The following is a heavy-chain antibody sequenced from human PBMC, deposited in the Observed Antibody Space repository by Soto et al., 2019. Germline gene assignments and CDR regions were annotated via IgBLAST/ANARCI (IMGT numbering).Heavy chain of an antibody. CDR3: ARDRVAVAGYYAHCMHV. D-gene: IGHD6-19*01. Sequence: GSLRLSCAASGFTFSSYDMHWVRQATGKGLEWVSAIGTAGDTYYPGSVKGRFTISRENAKNSLYLQMNSLRAEDTAVYYCARDRVAVAGYYAHCMHVCGQGTTVTVS. CDR1: GFTFSSYD. J-gene: IGHJ6*02. V-gene: IGHV3-13*01. CDR2: IGTAGDT.